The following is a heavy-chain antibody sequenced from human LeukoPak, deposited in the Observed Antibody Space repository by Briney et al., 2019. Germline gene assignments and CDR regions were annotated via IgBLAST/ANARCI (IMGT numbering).Heavy chain of an antibody. Sequence: PETLSLTCAVYGGSFSGYYWSWIRQPPGKGLEWIGEINHSGSTNYNPSLKSRVTISVDTSKNQFSLKLSSVTAADTAVYYCARGGYDFRGYYFDYWGQGTLVTVSS. D-gene: IGHD3-3*01. CDR1: GGSFSGYY. CDR2: INHSGST. V-gene: IGHV4-34*01. CDR3: ARGGYDFRGYYFDY. J-gene: IGHJ4*02.